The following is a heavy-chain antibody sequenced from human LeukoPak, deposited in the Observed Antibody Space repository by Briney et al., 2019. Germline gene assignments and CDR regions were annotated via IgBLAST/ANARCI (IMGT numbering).Heavy chain of an antibody. CDR1: GFTFSSYA. Sequence: GGSLRLSCAASGFTFSSYAMHWVRQAPGKGLEWVSAISGSGGSTYYADSLKGRFTISRDSSKNTLYLQMNSLRAEDTAVYYCAKDRGSARPSKYYFDHWGQGTLVTVSS. CDR2: ISGSGGST. CDR3: AKDRGSARPSKYYFDH. D-gene: IGHD2-15*01. V-gene: IGHV3-23*01. J-gene: IGHJ4*02.